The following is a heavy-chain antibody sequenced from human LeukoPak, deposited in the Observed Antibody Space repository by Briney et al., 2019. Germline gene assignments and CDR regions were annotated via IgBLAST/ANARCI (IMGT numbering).Heavy chain of an antibody. CDR1: GGSFSGYY. J-gene: IGHJ4*02. CDR3: ARVRSIVVVPANTRFDY. CDR2: INHSGST. Sequence: PSETLSLTCAVYGGSFSGYYWSWIRQPPGKGLEWIGEINHSGSTNYNPSLKSRVTISVDTSKNQFSLKLSSVTAADTAVYYCARVRSIVVVPANTRFDYWGQGTLVTVSS. D-gene: IGHD2-2*01. V-gene: IGHV4-34*01.